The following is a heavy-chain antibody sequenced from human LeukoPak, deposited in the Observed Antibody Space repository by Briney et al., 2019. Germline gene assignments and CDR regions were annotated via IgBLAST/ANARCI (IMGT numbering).Heavy chain of an antibody. V-gene: IGHV3-23*01. Sequence: GGSLRLSCAASGFTFSSYAMSWVRQAPGKGLEWVSAISGSGGSTYYADSVKGRFTISRDNSKNTLYLQMNSLRAEDTAVYYCAKDQNYYDSSGYPPLFDYWDQGTLVTVSS. CDR1: GFTFSSYA. CDR2: ISGSGGST. CDR3: AKDQNYYDSSGYPPLFDY. D-gene: IGHD3-22*01. J-gene: IGHJ4*02.